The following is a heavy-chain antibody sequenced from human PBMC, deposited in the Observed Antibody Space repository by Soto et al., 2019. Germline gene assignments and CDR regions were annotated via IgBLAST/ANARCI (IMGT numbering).Heavy chain of an antibody. CDR1: GGSVSTGTKY. CDR3: MKAHESGDFLGMSV. CDR2: TYKTGET. J-gene: IGHJ6*02. V-gene: IGHV4-61*01. Sequence: PSETLSLTCTVSGGSVSTGTKYWGWVRQPPGKALEFIGYTYKTGETLLNSSLKSRVTLSMETSKNQFSLTLSSVTAADTAVYFCMKAHESGDFLGMSVWGPGTTVTVSS. D-gene: IGHD3-10*01.